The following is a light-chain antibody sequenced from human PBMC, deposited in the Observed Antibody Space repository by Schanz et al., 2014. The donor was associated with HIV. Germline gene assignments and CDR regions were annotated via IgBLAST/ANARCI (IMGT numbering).Light chain of an antibody. V-gene: IGKV3-20*01. CDR1: QSLSSSY. Sequence: ETVMTQSPATLSVSPGERATLSCRASQSLSSSYLAWYQQKAGQAPRLLIYGASNRATGIPDRFSGSGSGTDFTLTISRLEPEDFAVYYCQQYAASPRTFGQGTKVEIK. CDR3: QQYAASPRT. CDR2: GAS. J-gene: IGKJ1*01.